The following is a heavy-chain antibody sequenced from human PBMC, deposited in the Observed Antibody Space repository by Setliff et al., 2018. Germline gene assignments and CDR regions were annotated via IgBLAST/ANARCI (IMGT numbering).Heavy chain of an antibody. CDR3: ARHSSRPY. CDR1: GYSISSGYY. CDR2: IYHSGST. Sequence: SETLSLTCAVSGYSISSGYYWGWIRQPPGKGLEWIGNIYHSGSTYYNPSLKSRVTISVDTSKNQFSLKLSSVTAADTAVYYCARHSSRPYWGQGTLVTVSS. J-gene: IGHJ4*02. V-gene: IGHV4-38-2*01.